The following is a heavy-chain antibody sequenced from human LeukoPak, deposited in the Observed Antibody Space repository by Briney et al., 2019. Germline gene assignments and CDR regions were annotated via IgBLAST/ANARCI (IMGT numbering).Heavy chain of an antibody. Sequence: GGSLRLSCAASGFTFRSYGMHWVRQAPGKGLEWVAVISYDGSNKYYADSVKGRFTISRDNSKNTLYLQMNSLRAEDTAVYYCAKDVLTDSYATSRGYYFDYWGQGTLVTVSS. D-gene: IGHD4/OR15-4a*01. CDR2: ISYDGSNK. J-gene: IGHJ4*02. CDR1: GFTFRSYG. CDR3: AKDVLTDSYATSRGYYFDY. V-gene: IGHV3-30*18.